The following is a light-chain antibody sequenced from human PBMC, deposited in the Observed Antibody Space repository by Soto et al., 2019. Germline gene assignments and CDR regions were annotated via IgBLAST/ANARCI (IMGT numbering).Light chain of an antibody. J-gene: IGLJ1*01. Sequence: QSALNQPASVSGSPGQSITISCTGTSSDVGGYNYVSWYQQHPGKAPKLMIYDVSNRPSGVSNRFSGSKSGNTASLTISGLQAEDEADYYCSSYTSSNTYVFGTGTKLTVL. CDR1: SSDVGGYNY. CDR2: DVS. CDR3: SSYTSSNTYV. V-gene: IGLV2-14*01.